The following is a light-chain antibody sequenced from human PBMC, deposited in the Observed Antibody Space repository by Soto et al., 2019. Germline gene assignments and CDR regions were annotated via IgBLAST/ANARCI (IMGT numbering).Light chain of an antibody. Sequence: DIQVTQSPSSLSASVGDRVTITCRASQNIRTFLNWYQQKPGKPPNLLISAASTLHSGVPSRFSGSGSETEFTLAISSLQPEDSATYYCQQGYSSPYSFGQGTSLAIK. J-gene: IGKJ2*03. CDR2: AAS. V-gene: IGKV1-39*01. CDR1: QNIRTF. CDR3: QQGYSSPYS.